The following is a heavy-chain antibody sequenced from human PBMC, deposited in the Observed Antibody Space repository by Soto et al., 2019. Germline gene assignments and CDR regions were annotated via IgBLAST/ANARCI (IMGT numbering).Heavy chain of an antibody. CDR1: GFTFSSYA. D-gene: IGHD6-19*01. CDR3: ARDAGLSIAVAGMGWFDP. CDR2: ISYDGSNK. V-gene: IGHV3-30-3*01. Sequence: QVQLVESGGGVVQPGRSLRLSCAASGFTFSSYAMHWVRQAPGKGLEWVAVISYDGSNKYYADSVKGRFTISRDNSKNTLYLQMNSLRAEDTAVYYCARDAGLSIAVAGMGWFDPWGQGTLVTVSS. J-gene: IGHJ5*02.